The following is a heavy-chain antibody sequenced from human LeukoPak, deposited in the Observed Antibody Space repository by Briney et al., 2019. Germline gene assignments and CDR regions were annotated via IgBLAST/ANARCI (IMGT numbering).Heavy chain of an antibody. Sequence: GGSLRLSCAASGFTFSSYAMSWVRHAPGKGLEWVSAISGSGGSTYYADSVKGRFTIPRDNSKNTLYLQMNSLRAEDTAVYYCARSSAGYFDYWGQGTLVTVSS. V-gene: IGHV3-23*01. J-gene: IGHJ4*02. CDR3: ARSSAGYFDY. D-gene: IGHD6-13*01. CDR1: GFTFSSYA. CDR2: ISGSGGST.